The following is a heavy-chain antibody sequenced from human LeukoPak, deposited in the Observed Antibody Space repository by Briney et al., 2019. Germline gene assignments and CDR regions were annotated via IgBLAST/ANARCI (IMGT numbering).Heavy chain of an antibody. J-gene: IGHJ4*02. Sequence: SETLSLTCTVSGGSISSYYWSWIRQPPGKGLEWIGYIYYSGSTNYNPSLKSRVTISVDTSKNQFSLKLSSVTAADTAVYYCARTPLYYGSGSYDDYWGQGTLVTVSS. V-gene: IGHV4-59*08. CDR3: ARTPLYYGSGSYDDY. CDR2: IYYSGST. CDR1: GGSISSYY. D-gene: IGHD3-10*01.